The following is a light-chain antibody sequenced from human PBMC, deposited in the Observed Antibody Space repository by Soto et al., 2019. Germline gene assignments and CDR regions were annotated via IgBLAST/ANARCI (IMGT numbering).Light chain of an antibody. J-gene: IGLJ2*01. CDR3: NSYTSRATGV. Sequence: QSALTQPASVSGSPGQSITISCTGTSSDVGGYNYVSWYQQHPGRAPQLIIFEVSNRPSGVSDRFSGSKSDNTASLTISGLQAEDEANYYCNSYTSRATGVFGGGTKLTVL. CDR1: SSDVGGYNY. V-gene: IGLV2-14*01. CDR2: EVS.